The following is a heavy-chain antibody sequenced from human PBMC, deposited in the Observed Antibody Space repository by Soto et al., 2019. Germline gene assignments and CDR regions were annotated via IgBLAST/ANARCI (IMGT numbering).Heavy chain of an antibody. V-gene: IGHV3-33*01. Sequence: QVQLVESGGGVVQPGTSLRLSCAASGFTFSSYGFHWVRQAPGKGLEWVADIWSDGSKQYYADPVKGRFTISRDDSKNTLYLQMNSLTDDDTAVYYCARDLSYGSGSDWGQGTLVTVSS. J-gene: IGHJ4*02. CDR1: GFTFSSYG. CDR2: IWSDGSKQ. D-gene: IGHD3-10*01. CDR3: ARDLSYGSGSD.